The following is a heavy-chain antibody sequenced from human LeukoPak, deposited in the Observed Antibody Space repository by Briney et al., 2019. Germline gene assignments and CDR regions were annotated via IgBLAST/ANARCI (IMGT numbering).Heavy chain of an antibody. J-gene: IGHJ5*02. CDR1: GGSISSGDYY. Sequence: SETLSLTCTVSGGSISSGDYYWSWIRQPPGKGLEWIGYIYYSGSTYYNPSLKSRVTISVDTSKNQFSLKLSSVTAADTAVYYCARGEAIGWFDPWGQGTLVTVSS. CDR3: ARGEAIGWFDP. CDR2: IYYSGST. V-gene: IGHV4-30-4*01. D-gene: IGHD2-2*01.